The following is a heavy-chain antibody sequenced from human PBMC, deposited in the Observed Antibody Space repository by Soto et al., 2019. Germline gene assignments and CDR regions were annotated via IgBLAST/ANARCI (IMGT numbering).Heavy chain of an antibody. CDR1: GYTFTGYY. D-gene: IGHD6-6*01. CDR2: TNPNSGGT. J-gene: IGHJ6*02. V-gene: IGHV1-2*04. Sequence: ASVKVSCKASGYTFTGYYMHWVRQAPGQGLEWMGWTNPNSGGTNYAQKFQGWVTMTRDTSISTAYMELSRPRSDDTAVYYRAISSYSSSSPLYGMDVWGQGTPVTVSS. CDR3: AISSYSSSSPLYGMDV.